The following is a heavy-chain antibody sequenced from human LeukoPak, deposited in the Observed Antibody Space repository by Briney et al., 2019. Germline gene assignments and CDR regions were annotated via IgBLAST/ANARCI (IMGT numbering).Heavy chain of an antibody. V-gene: IGHV3-23*01. CDR1: GFSFTSYA. J-gene: IGHJ4*02. CDR2: ISASGGST. D-gene: IGHD2-21*02. CDR3: AKVLNLVVVTGPFDY. Sequence: GGSLRLSCAASGFSFTSYAMNWVRQAPGKGLEWVSGISASGGSTYYADSVKGRFAISRDNSKNTLYLQMNSLRAGDTAVYYCAKVLNLVVVTGPFDYWGQGTLVTVSS.